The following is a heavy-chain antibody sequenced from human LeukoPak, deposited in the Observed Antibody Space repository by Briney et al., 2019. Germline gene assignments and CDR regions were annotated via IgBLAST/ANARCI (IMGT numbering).Heavy chain of an antibody. CDR3: ARGPKWAAAAGTGDY. CDR1: GFTFSSYW. D-gene: IGHD6-13*01. CDR2: IKGDGSEK. Sequence: GGSLRLSCAASGFTFSSYWMTWVRQAPGKGLEWVANIKGDGSEKYYVDSVKGRFTISRDSAKNSLFLQMNSLRAEDTAVYYCARGPKWAAAAGTGDYWGQGTLVTVSS. J-gene: IGHJ4*02. V-gene: IGHV3-7*01.